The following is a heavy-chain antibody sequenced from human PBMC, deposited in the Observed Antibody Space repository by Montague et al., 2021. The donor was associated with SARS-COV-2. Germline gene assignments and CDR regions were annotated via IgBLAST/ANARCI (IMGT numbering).Heavy chain of an antibody. V-gene: IGHV4-38-2*01. Sequence: SETLSLTCSVSGFSISSGFYWAWIRPSPGKGPEWIGTVYHSGYTHYNPSLKGRVTVSIDTSKNQFSLTVTSVTAADTAVYFCARRGYTGSDYFDYWGQGTPVTVSS. CDR1: GFSISSGFY. CDR3: ARRGYTGSDYFDY. D-gene: IGHD5-12*01. J-gene: IGHJ4*02. CDR2: VYHSGYT.